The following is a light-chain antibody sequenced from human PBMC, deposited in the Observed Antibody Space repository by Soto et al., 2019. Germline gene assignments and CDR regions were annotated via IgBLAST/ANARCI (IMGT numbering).Light chain of an antibody. J-gene: IGLJ1*01. V-gene: IGLV2-18*01. CDR1: STDFVSYNR. CDR3: SLYKSENTYV. CDR2: EAS. Sequence: QSVLTQPPSVSGSPGQSVTISCTGTSTDFVSYNRVSWYQQPPGTAPKLIIYEASNRPSGVPDRFSGSKSGNTASLTISGLQAADEADYYCSLYKSENTYVFGTGTQVTV.